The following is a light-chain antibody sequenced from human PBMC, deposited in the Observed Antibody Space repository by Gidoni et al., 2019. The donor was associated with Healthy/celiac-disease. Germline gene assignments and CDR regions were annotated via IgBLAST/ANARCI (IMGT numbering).Light chain of an antibody. J-gene: IGKJ2*01. CDR3: QQYGSSPMYT. V-gene: IGKV3-20*01. CDR1: QSVSNSY. Sequence: EIVLTQSPGTLSLSPGERATLSCRASQSVSNSYLAWYQQNPGQAPTLLIYGASSRATGITDRFSGSGSGTDFTLTISRLEPEDFAVYYCQQYGSSPMYTFGQGTKLEIK. CDR2: GAS.